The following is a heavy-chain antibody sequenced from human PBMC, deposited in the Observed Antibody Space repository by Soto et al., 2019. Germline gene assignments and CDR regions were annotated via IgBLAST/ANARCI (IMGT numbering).Heavy chain of an antibody. V-gene: IGHV4-31*03. J-gene: IGHJ6*02. CDR2: IYYSGNT. Sequence: TSETLSLTCTVSGGSISSGGYYWSWVRQNPRKGLEWIGNIYYSGNTYYNPSLKSRLTISVDTSKNQFSLNLSSVTAADTAMYYCARDRLMATAGTARHYFGLDVWGQGTTVTVSS. D-gene: IGHD5-18*01. CDR3: ARDRLMATAGTARHYFGLDV. CDR1: GGSISSGGYY.